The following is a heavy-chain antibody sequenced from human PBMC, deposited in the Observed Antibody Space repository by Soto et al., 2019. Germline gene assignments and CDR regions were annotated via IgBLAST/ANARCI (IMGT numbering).Heavy chain of an antibody. CDR3: ARINFGIPAAILRWFDP. D-gene: IGHD2-2*01. J-gene: IGHJ5*02. CDR2: SFSNDET. V-gene: IGHV2-26*01. Sequence: QVTLKESGPVLVKPTETLKLTGTVSGFSFSNARMGVSWIRQSPGKALQWLADSFSNDETSYSTTLKNRLTISKDTSNSQVVLTMTNMDPVDTATYYCARINFGIPAAILRWFDPWGQGTLVTVSS. CDR1: GFSFSNARMG.